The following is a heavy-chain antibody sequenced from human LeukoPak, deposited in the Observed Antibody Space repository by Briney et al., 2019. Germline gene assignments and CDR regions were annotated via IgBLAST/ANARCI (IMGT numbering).Heavy chain of an antibody. D-gene: IGHD5-18*01. J-gene: IGHJ6*03. V-gene: IGHV4-4*07. Sequence: SETLSLTCTVSGVSISSYYWSWIRQSAGKGLEWIGRIYTSGSPYYNPSLKSRVNMSVDTSKNQFSLKVSSVTAADTAVYYCARGRYSYGPQNYDYMDVWGKGTTVTISS. CDR3: ARGRYSYGPQNYDYMDV. CDR2: IYTSGSP. CDR1: GVSISSYY.